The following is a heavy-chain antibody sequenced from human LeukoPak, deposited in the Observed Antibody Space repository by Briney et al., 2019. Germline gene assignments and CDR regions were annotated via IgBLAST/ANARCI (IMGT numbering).Heavy chain of an antibody. V-gene: IGHV1-69*13. Sequence: SVKVSCKASGGTFSSYATSWVRQAPGQGLEWMGGIVPIFGTANYAQKFQGRVTITADESTSTAYMELSSLRSEDTAVYYCARDRDWNYRGGFDYWGQGTLVTVSS. CDR1: GGTFSSYA. CDR2: IVPIFGTA. CDR3: ARDRDWNYRGGFDY. J-gene: IGHJ4*02. D-gene: IGHD1-7*01.